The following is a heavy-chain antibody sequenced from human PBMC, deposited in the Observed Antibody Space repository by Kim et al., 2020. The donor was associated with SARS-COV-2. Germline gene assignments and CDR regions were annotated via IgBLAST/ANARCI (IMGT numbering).Heavy chain of an antibody. Sequence: GGSLRLSCAGSGLAFSRYWMYWVRQAPGKGLILVSGINNDGTKTSYADSVKGRFTVSRDNTENTLFLQMNSLRAEDTAVYYCARVLLFWNGAMDVWGQGTTVTVSS. V-gene: IGHV3-74*01. J-gene: IGHJ6*02. CDR1: GLAFSRYW. CDR3: ARVLLFWNGAMDV. CDR2: INNDGTKT. D-gene: IGHD1-1*01.